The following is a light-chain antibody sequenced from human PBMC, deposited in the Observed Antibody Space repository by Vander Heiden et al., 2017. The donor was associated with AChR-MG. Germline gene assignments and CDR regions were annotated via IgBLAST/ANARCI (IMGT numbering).Light chain of an antibody. J-gene: IGKJ5*01. V-gene: IGKV1-13*02. CDR1: QGISSA. CDR2: DAS. CDR3: QHFNSYLIT. Sequence: AIQLTQSPSSLSASVGDRVTITCRASQGISSALAWYQQKPGNSPKLLIYDASNLESGVPSRFSGSGSGTDFTLTISSLQPEDFSTYYCQHFNSYLITFGQGTRLEIK.